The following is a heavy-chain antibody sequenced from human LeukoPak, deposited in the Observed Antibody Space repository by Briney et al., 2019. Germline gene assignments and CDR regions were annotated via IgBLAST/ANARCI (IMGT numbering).Heavy chain of an antibody. D-gene: IGHD4-17*01. CDR1: GFTFSSYW. CDR3: ARGGGTTVTQDGYYFDY. Sequence: GGSLRLSCAASGFTFSSYWMHRVRQAPGKGLVWVSRINSDESTINYADSVKGRFTISRDNAENTLYLQMNSLRAEDTAVYYCARGGGTTVTQDGYYFDYWGQGTLVTVSS. CDR2: INSDESTI. V-gene: IGHV3-74*01. J-gene: IGHJ4*02.